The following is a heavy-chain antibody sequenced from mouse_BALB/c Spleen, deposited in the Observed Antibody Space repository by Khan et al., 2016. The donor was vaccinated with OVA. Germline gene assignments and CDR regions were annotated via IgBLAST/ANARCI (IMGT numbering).Heavy chain of an antibody. V-gene: IGHV2-6-1*01. D-gene: IGHD2-10*01. J-gene: IGHJ4*01. CDR1: GFSLTNYG. CDR2: IWSDGST. CDR3: ARKPYYHNYIREY. Sequence: QVQLQQSGPGLVAPSQSLSITCTISGFSLTNYGVHWVRQPPGKGLEWLVVIWSDGSTTYNSALRSRLSISKDNSKSQVFLKMNSLQTDDTAMYYCARKPYYHNYIREYWGKGTSVTVSS.